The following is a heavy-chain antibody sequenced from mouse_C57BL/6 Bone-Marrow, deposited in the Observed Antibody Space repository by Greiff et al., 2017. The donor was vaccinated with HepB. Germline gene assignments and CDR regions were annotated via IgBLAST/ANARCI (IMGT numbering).Heavy chain of an antibody. Sequence: VQLQQPGAELVKPGASVKLSCKASGYTFTSYWMKWVKQRPGQGLEWIGEIDPSDSYTNYNQKFKGKATLTVDTSSSTAYMQLSSLTSEDSAVYYCANYDYDGYAIDYCGQGTSVTLSS. V-gene: IGHV1-50*01. J-gene: IGHJ4*01. CDR2: IDPSDSYT. CDR1: GYTFTSYW. CDR3: ANYDYDGYAIDY. D-gene: IGHD2-4*01.